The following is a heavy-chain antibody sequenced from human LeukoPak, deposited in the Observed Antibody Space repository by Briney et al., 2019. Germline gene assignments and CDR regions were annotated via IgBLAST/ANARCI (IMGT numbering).Heavy chain of an antibody. Sequence: PSETLSLTCTVSGGSISSYYWSWIRQPAGKGLEWIGRIYTSGSTNYNPSLKSRVTISVDTSKNQFSLKLSSVTAADTAVYYCARRGTVVTPYYYGMDVWGQGTTVTVSS. J-gene: IGHJ6*02. D-gene: IGHD4-23*01. CDR1: GGSISSYY. CDR2: IYTSGST. V-gene: IGHV4-4*07. CDR3: ARRGTVVTPYYYGMDV.